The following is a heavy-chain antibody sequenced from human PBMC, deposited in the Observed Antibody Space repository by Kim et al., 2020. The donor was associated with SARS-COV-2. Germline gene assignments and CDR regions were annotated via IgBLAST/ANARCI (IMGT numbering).Heavy chain of an antibody. Sequence: SETLSLTCAVYGGSFSGYYWSWIRQPPGKGLEWIGEINHSGSTNYNPSLKSRVTISVDTSKNQFSLKLSSVTAADTAVYYCARSRLRYFDWEQPGQSYFDYWGQGTLVTVSS. CDR1: GGSFSGYY. J-gene: IGHJ4*02. D-gene: IGHD3-9*01. CDR3: ARSRLRYFDWEQPGQSYFDY. CDR2: INHSGST. V-gene: IGHV4-34*01.